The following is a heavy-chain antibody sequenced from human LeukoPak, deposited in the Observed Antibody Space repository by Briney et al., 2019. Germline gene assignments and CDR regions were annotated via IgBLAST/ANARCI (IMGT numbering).Heavy chain of an antibody. CDR1: GGSISSSNW. CDR2: IYYSGST. D-gene: IGHD4-17*01. V-gene: IGHV4-4*02. Sequence: SETLSLTCAVSGGSISSSNWWSWVRQPPGKGLEWIGSIYYSGSTYYNPSLKSRVTISVDTSKNQFSLKLSSVTAADTAVYYCARVLRVGMSGMDVWGKGTAVTVSS. J-gene: IGHJ6*03. CDR3: ARVLRVGMSGMDV.